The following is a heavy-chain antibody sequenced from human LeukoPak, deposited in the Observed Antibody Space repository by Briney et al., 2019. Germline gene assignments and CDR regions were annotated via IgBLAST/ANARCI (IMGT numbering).Heavy chain of an antibody. CDR3: ARGGRGSYGDYGY. CDR2: IIPIFGTA. V-gene: IGHV1-69*06. CDR1: GGTFGSYA. D-gene: IGHD4-17*01. Sequence: RASVKVSCKASGGTFGSYAISWVRQAPGQGLEWMGGIIPIFGTANYAQKFQGRVTITADKSTSTAYMELSSLRSEDTAVYYCARGGRGSYGDYGYWGQGTLVTVSS. J-gene: IGHJ4*02.